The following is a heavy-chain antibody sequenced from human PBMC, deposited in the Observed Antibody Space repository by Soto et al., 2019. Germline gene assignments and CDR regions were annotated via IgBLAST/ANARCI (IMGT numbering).Heavy chain of an antibody. CDR1: GFTFSSYG. CDR3: ASSYDYYYGMDV. J-gene: IGHJ6*02. D-gene: IGHD5-18*01. Sequence: GGSLRLSCAASGFTFSSYGMHWVRQAPGKGLEWVAVISYDGSNKYYADSVKGRFTISRDNSKNTLYLQMNSLRAEDTAVYYCASSYDYYYGMDVWGQGTTVTVSS. CDR2: ISYDGSNK. V-gene: IGHV3-30*03.